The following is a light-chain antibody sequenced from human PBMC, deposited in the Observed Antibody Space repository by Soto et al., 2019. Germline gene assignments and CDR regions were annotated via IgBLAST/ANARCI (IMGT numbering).Light chain of an antibody. CDR1: SSNIGSNT. CDR2: DDN. Sequence: QSVLTQPPSASGTPGQRVTISCSGSSSNIGSNTVNWYQQLPGTAPKLLIYDDNKRPSGIPDRFSGSKSGTSATLGITGFQTGDEADYYCGSWDSSLSAYVLGTGKKVPVL. V-gene: IGLV1-51*01. J-gene: IGLJ1*01. CDR3: GSWDSSLSAYV.